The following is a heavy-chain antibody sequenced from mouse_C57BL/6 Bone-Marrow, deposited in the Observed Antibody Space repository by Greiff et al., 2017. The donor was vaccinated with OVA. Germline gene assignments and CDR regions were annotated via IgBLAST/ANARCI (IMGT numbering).Heavy chain of an antibody. V-gene: IGHV1-80*01. D-gene: IGHD2-1*01. J-gene: IGHJ3*01. Sequence: VHLPQSGAELLNPGASVKISCKASFYSFISYWMNWVKQRPGKGLEWIGQIYPGDGDTNYNGKFKGKATLTADKSSSTAYMQLSSLTSEDSAVYFCARSDGIWFAYWGQGTLVTVSA. CDR1: FYSFISYW. CDR2: IYPGDGDT. CDR3: ARSDGIWFAY.